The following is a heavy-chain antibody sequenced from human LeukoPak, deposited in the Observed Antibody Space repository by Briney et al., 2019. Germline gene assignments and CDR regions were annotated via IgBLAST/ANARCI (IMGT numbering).Heavy chain of an antibody. Sequence: PGGSLRLSCAASGFTFRGYGMTWVRQAPGKGLEWVSVISDSGDTTYYAESVKGRFTISRDNSKNTLYLQMNSLRAEDTAVYYCARHSWNDGNFDYWGQGTLVTVSS. CDR1: GFTFRGYG. D-gene: IGHD1-20*01. V-gene: IGHV3-23*01. J-gene: IGHJ4*02. CDR3: ARHSWNDGNFDY. CDR2: ISDSGDTT.